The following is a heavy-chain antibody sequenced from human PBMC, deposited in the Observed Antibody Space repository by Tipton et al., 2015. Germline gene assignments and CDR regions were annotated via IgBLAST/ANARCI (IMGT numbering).Heavy chain of an antibody. CDR3: ARSLNMVNDVFYI. CDR1: GGSISSYY. J-gene: IGHJ3*02. Sequence: TLSLTCTVSGGSISSYYWSWIRQPPGKGLEWIGYIYYRGSTNYNPSLKSRVTMSVDTSKNLFSLNLTSVTAADTAVYYCARSLNMVNDVFYIWGQGTMVSVSS. V-gene: IGHV4-59*01. D-gene: IGHD3-10*01. CDR2: IYYRGST.